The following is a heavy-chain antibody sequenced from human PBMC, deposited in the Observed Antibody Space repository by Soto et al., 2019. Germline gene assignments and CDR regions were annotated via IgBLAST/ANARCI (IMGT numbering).Heavy chain of an antibody. V-gene: IGHV4-59*08. CDR1: GGSISSYY. J-gene: IGHJ5*02. CDR2: IYHSRSS. D-gene: IGHD2-15*01. Sequence: PSETPSLTCTVYGGSISSYYWSWIRQPPGKGLEWIGYIYHSRSSNYNPPLKSRVTILLDTSKNPLSLKLSSVTAADSAVYYCASHRAVVATPWWFVPWDQGPLVTVS. CDR3: ASHRAVVATPWWFVP.